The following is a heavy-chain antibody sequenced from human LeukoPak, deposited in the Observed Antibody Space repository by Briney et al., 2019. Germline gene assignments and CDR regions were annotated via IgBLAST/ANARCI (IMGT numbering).Heavy chain of an antibody. J-gene: IGHJ4*02. V-gene: IGHV3-9*01. CDR2: ITWNSGSI. Sequence: GGSLRLSCAPSGFTFDDYAMHWVRQAPGKGLEWVSGITWNSGSIVYADSVKGRFTISRDNAKNSLYLQMNSLRAEDTAVYYCATTAYSSRNYWGQGTLVTVSS. CDR3: ATTAYSSRNY. D-gene: IGHD6-13*01. CDR1: GFTFDDYA.